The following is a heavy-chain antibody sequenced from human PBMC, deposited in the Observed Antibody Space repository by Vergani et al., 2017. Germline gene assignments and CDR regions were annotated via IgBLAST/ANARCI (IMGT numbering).Heavy chain of an antibody. CDR1: GFTFSNAW. CDR2: IKSKTDGGTT. J-gene: IGHJ4*03. CDR3: TTDPEHGWYPYLYFDY. Sequence: EVQLVESGGGLVKPGGSLRLSCAASGFTFSNAWMSWVRQAPGKGLEWVGRIKSKTDGGTTDYAAPVKGRFTISRDDSKNTLYLQMNSLKTEDTAVYYCTTDPEHGWYPYLYFDYWGQGTTVTVSS. D-gene: IGHD6-19*01. V-gene: IGHV3-15*01.